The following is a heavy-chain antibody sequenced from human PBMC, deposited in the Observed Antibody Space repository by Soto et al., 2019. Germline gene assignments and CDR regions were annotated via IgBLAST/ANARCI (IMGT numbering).Heavy chain of an antibody. CDR3: AKGRSYYYYYGVDV. J-gene: IGHJ6*02. CDR1: GXTFSSCA. V-gene: IGHV3-23*01. CDR2: IIDSGAST. Sequence: GGSLRLSCAASGXTFSSCAMGWVRQAPGKGLEWVSDIIDSGASTYYADSVKGRFTISRDNSKSTLYLQMNSLRAEDTALYYCAKGRSYYYYYGVDVWGQGTTVTVSS.